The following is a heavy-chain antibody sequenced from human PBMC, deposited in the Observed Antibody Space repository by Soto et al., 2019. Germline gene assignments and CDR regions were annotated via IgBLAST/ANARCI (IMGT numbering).Heavy chain of an antibody. J-gene: IGHJ4*02. CDR2: FVPLFGST. CDR1: GGTFSGYA. Sequence: QVQLVQSGAEVKKPGSSVKVSCQASGGTFSGYALTGVRQAPGQGLEWMGEFVPLFGSTNYAQKFAGRITIIADESTSTGYMELSTLRSEDTAVYYCATHSLGTSSPPYFDNWGQGTLVTVSS. CDR3: ATHSLGTSSPPYFDN. V-gene: IGHV1-69*01. D-gene: IGHD2-15*01.